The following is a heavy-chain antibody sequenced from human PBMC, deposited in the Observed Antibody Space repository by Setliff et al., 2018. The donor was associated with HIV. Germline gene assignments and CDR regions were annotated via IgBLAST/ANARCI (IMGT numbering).Heavy chain of an antibody. Sequence: GASVKVSCKTSGGTFSSYAVSWVRQAPGQGLEWMGGIIPAFGTANYAQKFQGRVTITTDESTSTAYMELSGLRSEDTAVYLCARDGLLVAGIRFDYWGQGTLVTVSS. D-gene: IGHD6-19*01. CDR1: GGTFSSYA. CDR3: ARDGLLVAGIRFDY. V-gene: IGHV1-69*05. CDR2: IIPAFGTA. J-gene: IGHJ4*01.